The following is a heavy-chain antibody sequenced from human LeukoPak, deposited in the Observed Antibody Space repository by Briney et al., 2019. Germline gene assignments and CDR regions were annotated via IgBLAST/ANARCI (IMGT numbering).Heavy chain of an antibody. V-gene: IGHV3-30-3*01. J-gene: IGHJ6*02. CDR2: ISYDGSNK. Sequence: PGGSLRLSCAASGFTFSSYAMHWVRQAPGKGLEWVAVISYDGSNKYYADSVKGRFTISRDNSKNTLYLQMNSLRAEDTAVYYCARVVGGSYYVYYYYYYGMDVWGQGTTVTVSS. CDR1: GFTFSSYA. CDR3: ARVVGGSYYVYYYYYYGMDV. D-gene: IGHD1-26*01.